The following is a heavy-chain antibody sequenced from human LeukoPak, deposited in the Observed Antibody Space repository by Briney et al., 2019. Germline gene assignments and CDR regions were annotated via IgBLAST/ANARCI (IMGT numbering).Heavy chain of an antibody. V-gene: IGHV1-2*02. J-gene: IGHJ4*02. D-gene: IGHD6-19*01. CDR2: IDPNSGGT. Sequence: GASVKVSCKASGYTFTGYYIHWVRQAPGQGLEWMGWIDPNSGGTNCAHKFRGRVTMTRDTSISTAYMELSRLRSDDTAVYYCARDKSGSSGWYSYFDYWGQGTLVTVSS. CDR1: GYTFTGYY. CDR3: ARDKSGSSGWYSYFDY.